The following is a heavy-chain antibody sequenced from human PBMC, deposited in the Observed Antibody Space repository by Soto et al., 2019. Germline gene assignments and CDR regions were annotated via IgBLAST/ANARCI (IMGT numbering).Heavy chain of an antibody. Sequence: ASVKVSCKASGYTFTSYAMHWVRQAPGQRLEWMGWINAGNGNTKYSQKFQGRVTITRDTSASTAYMELSSLRSEDTAVYYCARTAGRGVWQHLLRYDYWRKGTLFPVPS. CDR3: ARTAGRGVWQHLLRYDY. J-gene: IGHJ4*02. CDR2: INAGNGNT. CDR1: GYTFTSYA. V-gene: IGHV1-3*01. D-gene: IGHD6-13*01.